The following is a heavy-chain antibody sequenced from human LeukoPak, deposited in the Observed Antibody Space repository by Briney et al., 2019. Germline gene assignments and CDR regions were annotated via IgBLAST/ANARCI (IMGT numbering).Heavy chain of an antibody. CDR1: GYTFTSYG. Sequence: GASVKVSCKASGYTFTSYGISWVRQAPGQGLEWMGWISAYNGNTNYAQKLQGRVTMTTDTSTSTAYMELRSLRSDDTAVYYCARKHYYGSGSYPSPLDYWGQGTLVTVSS. D-gene: IGHD3-10*01. V-gene: IGHV1-18*01. CDR3: ARKHYYGSGSYPSPLDY. J-gene: IGHJ4*02. CDR2: ISAYNGNT.